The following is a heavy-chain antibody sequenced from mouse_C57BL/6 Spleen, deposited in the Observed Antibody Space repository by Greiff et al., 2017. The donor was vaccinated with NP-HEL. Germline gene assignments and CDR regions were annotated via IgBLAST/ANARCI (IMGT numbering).Heavy chain of an antibody. CDR3: ARTKNYYGSIDY. CDR1: GFSLRTFDMG. CDR2: LWWDDDK. V-gene: IGHV8-8*01. D-gene: IGHD1-1*01. Sequence: QVTLKESGPGILQPSQTLSLTCSFSGFSLRTFDMGVGWIRQPSGKGLEWLAHLWWDDDKYYNPALKSQLTISKDTSKNQVFLNIANVDTADTATDYCARTKNYYGSIDYWGQGTTLTVSS. J-gene: IGHJ2*01.